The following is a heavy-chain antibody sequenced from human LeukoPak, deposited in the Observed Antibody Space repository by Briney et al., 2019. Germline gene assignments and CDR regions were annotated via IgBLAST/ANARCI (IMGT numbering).Heavy chain of an antibody. Sequence: GGSVRVSCAASGFTFSTYDMSWVRQAPGKGLEWAATFSANRHSTYYADPVKGRFTISRDTSKNTLYMQMTSLRAEDTAVYYCAKVARYRSGWFWGQGTLVTVSS. J-gene: IGHJ4*02. CDR1: GFTFSTYD. CDR3: AKVARYRSGWF. V-gene: IGHV3-23*01. CDR2: FSANRHST. D-gene: IGHD6-19*01.